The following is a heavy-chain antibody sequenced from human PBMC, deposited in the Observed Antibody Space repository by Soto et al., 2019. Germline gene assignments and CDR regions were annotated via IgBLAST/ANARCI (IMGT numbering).Heavy chain of an antibody. Sequence: LRLSCAASGFTFSSYAMSWVRQAPGKGLEWVSAISGSGGSTYYADSVKGRFTISRDNSKNTLYLQMNSLRAEDTAVYYCAKDRNPSYYYYGMGVWGQGTTVTVSS. J-gene: IGHJ6*02. CDR1: GFTFSSYA. V-gene: IGHV3-23*01. CDR2: ISGSGGST. CDR3: AKDRNPSYYYYGMGV.